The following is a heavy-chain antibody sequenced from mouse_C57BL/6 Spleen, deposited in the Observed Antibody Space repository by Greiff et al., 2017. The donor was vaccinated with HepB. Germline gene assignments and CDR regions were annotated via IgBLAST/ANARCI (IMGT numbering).Heavy chain of an antibody. CDR1: GFTFSSYA. Sequence: EVQRVESGGGLVKPGGSLKLSCAASGFTFSSYAMSWVRQTPEKRLEWVATISDGGSYTYYPDNVKGRCTISRDNAKNNLYLQMSHLKSEDTAMYYCASYYGSSYDMDYWGQGTSVTVSS. CDR3: ASYYGSSYDMDY. V-gene: IGHV5-4*01. D-gene: IGHD1-1*01. CDR2: ISDGGSYT. J-gene: IGHJ4*01.